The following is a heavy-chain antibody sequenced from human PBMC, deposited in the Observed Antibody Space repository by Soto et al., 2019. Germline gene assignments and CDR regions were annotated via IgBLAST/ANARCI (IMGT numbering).Heavy chain of an antibody. CDR2: ISSSGSTI. D-gene: IGHD3-22*01. V-gene: IGHV3-11*01. Sequence: PGGSLSLSSAASGFTFSDYYMSWIRQAPGKGLEWVSYISSSGSTIYYADSVKGRFTISRDNAKNSLYLQMNSLRAEDTAVYYCARRTHNYYDSSGPPEAFDIWGQGTMVTVSS. CDR1: GFTFSDYY. J-gene: IGHJ3*02. CDR3: ARRTHNYYDSSGPPEAFDI.